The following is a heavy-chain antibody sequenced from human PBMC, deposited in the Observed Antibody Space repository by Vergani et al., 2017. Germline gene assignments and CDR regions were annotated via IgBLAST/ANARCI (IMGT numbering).Heavy chain of an antibody. CDR1: GFTVSSNY. J-gene: IGHJ3*02. CDR2: IYSGGST. D-gene: IGHD3-22*01. CDR3: ARGPCPPVDYYDSSGYYHGAFDI. V-gene: IGHV3-53*01. Sequence: EVQLVESGGGLIQPGGSLRLSCAASGFTVSSNYMSWVRQAPGKGLEWVSVIYSGGSTYYADSVKGRFTISRDNSKNTLYLQMNSLRAEDTAVYYCARGPCPPVDYYDSSGYYHGAFDIWGQGTMVTVSS.